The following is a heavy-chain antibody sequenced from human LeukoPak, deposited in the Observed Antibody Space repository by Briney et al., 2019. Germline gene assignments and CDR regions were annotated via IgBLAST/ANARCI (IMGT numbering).Heavy chain of an antibody. J-gene: IGHJ5*02. CDR2: IYYSGNT. V-gene: IGHV4-59*01. D-gene: IGHD6-19*01. CDR3: ARALMLAGIGGWFDP. Sequence: PSETLSLTCTVSGGSISNYYFSWIRQPPGKGLEWIGYIYYSGNTNYNPSLKSRVTISLDTSKNQFSLNLSSVTPADTAVYYCARALMLAGIGGWFDPWGQRTLVTVSS. CDR1: GGSISNYY.